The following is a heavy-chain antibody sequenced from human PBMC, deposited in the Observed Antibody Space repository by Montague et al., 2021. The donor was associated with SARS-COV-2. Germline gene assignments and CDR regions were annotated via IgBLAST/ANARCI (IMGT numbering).Heavy chain of an antibody. CDR3: ARNEL. CDR1: GFTIRNYW. CDR2: IHQDGGAK. V-gene: IGHV3-7*01. J-gene: IGHJ4*02. Sequence: SLRLFCAASGFTIRNYWMSWVRQAPGKGLEWVANIHQDGGAKDYVDSVKGRFTISRDNAKNRLYLEMNSLRVEDSAIYYCARNELWGQGTLVTVSS.